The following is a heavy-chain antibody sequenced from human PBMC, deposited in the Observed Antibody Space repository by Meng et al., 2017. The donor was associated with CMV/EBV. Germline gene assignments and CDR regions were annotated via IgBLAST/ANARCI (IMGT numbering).Heavy chain of an antibody. J-gene: IGHJ4*02. CDR2: IYSSGST. D-gene: IGHD3-22*01. V-gene: IGHV4-39*07. Sequence: SISISSSYWGCIRPPPGKGLEWIGRIYSSGSTSYNPSLKSRVTISVDTSKNQFSLKLSSVTAADTAVYYCARDTWWEPVTMKPRVDYWGQGTLVTVSS. CDR1: SISISSSY. CDR3: ARDTWWEPVTMKPRVDY.